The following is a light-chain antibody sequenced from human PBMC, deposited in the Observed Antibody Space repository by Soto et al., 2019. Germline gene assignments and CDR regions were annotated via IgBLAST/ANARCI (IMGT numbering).Light chain of an antibody. J-gene: IGLJ1*01. CDR3: CSYGGSSNPYV. V-gene: IGLV2-8*01. Sequence: QSVLTQPPSASASPGQSVTISCTGTSSDVGAYDYVSWYQQHPGKVPKLMIYEVSKRPTGVPDRFSGSKSGNTASLTVSGLQAEDEADYYCCSYGGSSNPYVFGTGTKVTVL. CDR2: EVS. CDR1: SSDVGAYDY.